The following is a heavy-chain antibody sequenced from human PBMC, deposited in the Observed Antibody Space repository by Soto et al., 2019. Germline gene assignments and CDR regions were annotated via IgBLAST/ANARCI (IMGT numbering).Heavy chain of an antibody. Sequence: GGSLRLSCAASGFTFSSYGLHWVRQAPGKGLEWVAVISYDGSNKYYADSVKGRFTISRDNSKNTLYLQMNSLRAEDTAVYYCAKDLPDGGKPLVMDFWGQGTTVIVSS. J-gene: IGHJ6*02. CDR1: GFTFSSYG. CDR3: AKDLPDGGKPLVMDF. V-gene: IGHV3-30*18. D-gene: IGHD2-15*01. CDR2: ISYDGSNK.